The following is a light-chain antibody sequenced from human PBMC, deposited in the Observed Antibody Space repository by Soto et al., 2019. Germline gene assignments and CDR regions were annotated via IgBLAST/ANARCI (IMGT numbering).Light chain of an antibody. V-gene: IGKV1-39*01. Sequence: DIQMTQSPTSLSASVGDRVTITCRASQDINSYLNWYQHKPGKSPKLLIYAASSLQSGVPSRFSGSESVTDFTLTINSLQPDDSAIYYCQQTYTTRALTFGGGTKVEIK. CDR2: AAS. CDR1: QDINSY. CDR3: QQTYTTRALT. J-gene: IGKJ4*01.